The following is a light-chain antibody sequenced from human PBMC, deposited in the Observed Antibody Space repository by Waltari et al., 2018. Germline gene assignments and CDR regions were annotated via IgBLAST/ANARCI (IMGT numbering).Light chain of an antibody. Sequence: QSVLPQPPSVSGAPGQRVTISCTGSGSNTGAGHDVPWYQQLPRAAPKLLIYGSSTRPLGVPDRFFGSTSGTSASLAITGLQAEDEADYYCQSYDTSLSVVFGGGTKLTVL. J-gene: IGLJ3*02. CDR2: GSS. CDR1: GSNTGAGHD. V-gene: IGLV1-40*01. CDR3: QSYDTSLSVV.